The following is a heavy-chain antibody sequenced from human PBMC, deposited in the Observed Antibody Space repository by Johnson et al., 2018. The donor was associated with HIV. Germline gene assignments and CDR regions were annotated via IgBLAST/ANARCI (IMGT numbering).Heavy chain of an antibody. Sequence: VQLVESGGGLIQPGGSLRLSCAASGFTVRSNYMSWVRQAPGKGLVWVSRINSDGSSTSYADSVKGRFTISRDNAKNTLYLQMNSLRAEDTAVDYCARSRGYGDYRGNAFDIWGQGTMVTVSS. D-gene: IGHD4-17*01. V-gene: IGHV3-74*02. J-gene: IGHJ3*02. CDR2: INSDGSST. CDR1: GFTVRSNY. CDR3: ARSRGYGDYRGNAFDI.